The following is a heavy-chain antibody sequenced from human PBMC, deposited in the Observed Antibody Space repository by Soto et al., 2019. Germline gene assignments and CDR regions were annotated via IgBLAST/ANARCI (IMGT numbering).Heavy chain of an antibody. V-gene: IGHV3-72*01. CDR1: GFTFSDRY. J-gene: IGHJ4*02. CDR2: IRNKANSYTT. Sequence: EVQLVESGGGLVQPGGPLRLSCAASGFTFSDRYMDWVRQAPGKGLEWVGRIRNKANSYTTEYAASVRGRFTISRDDSKNSLFLQMNRLKTEDTAVYYCVALGYCSGGSCLPTDYWGQGTLVTVSS. CDR3: VALGYCSGGSCLPTDY. D-gene: IGHD2-15*01.